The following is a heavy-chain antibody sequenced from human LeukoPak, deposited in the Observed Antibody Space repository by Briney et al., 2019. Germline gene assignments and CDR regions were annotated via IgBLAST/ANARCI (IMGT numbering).Heavy chain of an antibody. J-gene: IGHJ4*02. CDR1: GGSFSGYY. CDR2: INHSGST. CDR3: ASLGGGGWYLDC. Sequence: SETLPLTCAVYGGSFSGYYWRWIRQPPGKGLEWMGEINHSGSTNYNPSLKSRVTISVATSKTQCSLKRSSGTAADTAVYYFASLGGGGWYLDCWGQGTLVTASP. V-gene: IGHV4-34*01. D-gene: IGHD3-16*01.